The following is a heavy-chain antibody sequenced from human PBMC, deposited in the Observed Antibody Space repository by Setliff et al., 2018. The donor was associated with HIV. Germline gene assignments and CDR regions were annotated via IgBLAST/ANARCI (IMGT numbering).Heavy chain of an antibody. D-gene: IGHD3-10*01. J-gene: IGHJ2*01. CDR1: GGSLSGYY. CDR3: AREGGQGYSGSGSFYHRNYDL. V-gene: IGHV4-34*01. Sequence: PSETLSLTCAVYGGSLSGYYWSWVRQSPGRGLEWIGEINQSGNTNFNPSLESRLIISVDTSKSQFSLKLTSVTAADTALYYCAREGGQGYSGSGSFYHRNYDLWGRCTLVTVSS. CDR2: INQSGNT.